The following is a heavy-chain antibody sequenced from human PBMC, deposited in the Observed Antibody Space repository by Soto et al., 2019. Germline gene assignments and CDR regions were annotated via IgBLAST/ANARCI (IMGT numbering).Heavy chain of an antibody. V-gene: IGHV4-59*01. Sequence: SETLSLTCTVSGGSISSYYWSWIRQPPGKGLEWIGYIYYSGSTNYNPSLKSRVTISVDTSKNQFSLKLSSVTAADTAVYYCARDMASYYDFWSGGGLGMDVRGQGTTVTVSS. D-gene: IGHD3-3*01. J-gene: IGHJ6*02. CDR1: GGSISSYY. CDR2: IYYSGST. CDR3: ARDMASYYDFWSGGGLGMDV.